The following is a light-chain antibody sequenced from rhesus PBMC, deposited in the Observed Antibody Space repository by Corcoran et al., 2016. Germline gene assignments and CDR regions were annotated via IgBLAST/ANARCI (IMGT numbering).Light chain of an antibody. V-gene: IGKV1-37*01. J-gene: IGKJ4*01. CDR3: QQYNSAPLT. CDR1: QGISSY. CDR2: YES. Sequence: DIQMTQSPSSMSASVGDTVTITCRASQGISSYLAWYQQKTGKTTKPLIYYESNLESGVPSRFRGSGSVTEFTLTISSLQPEDFATYYCQQYNSAPLTFGGGTNVEIK.